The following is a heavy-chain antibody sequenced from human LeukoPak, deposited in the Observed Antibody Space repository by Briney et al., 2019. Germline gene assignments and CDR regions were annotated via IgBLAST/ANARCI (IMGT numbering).Heavy chain of an antibody. D-gene: IGHD4-17*01. V-gene: IGHV1-18*01. CDR1: GYTFTSYG. J-gene: IGHJ4*02. Sequence: GASVKVSCKASGYTFTSYGISWVRQAPGQGLEWMGWISAYNGNTNYAQKLQGRVTITADKSTSTAYMELSSLRSEDTAVYYCARDQTTLLFDYWGQGTLVTVSS. CDR3: ARDQTTLLFDY. CDR2: ISAYNGNT.